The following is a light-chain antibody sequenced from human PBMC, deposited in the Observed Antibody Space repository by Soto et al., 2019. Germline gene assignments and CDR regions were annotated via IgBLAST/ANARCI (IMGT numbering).Light chain of an antibody. J-gene: IGKJ4*01. CDR3: QQRSNWPLT. V-gene: IGKV3-11*01. CDR2: DAS. Sequence: EIVLTHSPATLCLSPCERATLSCRASQSVSRNLAWYHQKPGQAPRLLIYDASNRATGIPARFSGSGSVTDFTLTISSLEPEDSAVYYCQQRSNWPLTFGGGTKVDIK. CDR1: QSVSRN.